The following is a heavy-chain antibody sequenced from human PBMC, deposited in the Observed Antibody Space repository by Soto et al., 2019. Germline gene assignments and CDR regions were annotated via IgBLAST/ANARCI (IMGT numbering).Heavy chain of an antibody. J-gene: IGHJ4*02. D-gene: IGHD7-27*01. CDR2: LYWDDDK. V-gene: IGHV2-5*02. CDR3: ARTSVNWGSRGLVDY. Sequence: QITLKESGPTLVKPKQTLTLTCTFSGFSLSTSGVGVGWIRQPPGKALEWLAFLYWDDDKRYSPSLKSRLTITKDTSKNQVLLTMTNMDPVDTATYYCARTSVNWGSRGLVDYWGQGTLVTVAS. CDR1: GFSLSTSGVG.